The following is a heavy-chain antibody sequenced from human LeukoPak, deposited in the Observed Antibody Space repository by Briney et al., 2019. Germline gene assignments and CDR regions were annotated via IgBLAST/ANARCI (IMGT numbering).Heavy chain of an antibody. CDR2: INHSGST. CDR3: ARDDSSGH. J-gene: IGHJ4*02. D-gene: IGHD3-22*01. Sequence: PSETLSLTCAAYGGSFSGYYWSWIRQPPGKGLEWIGEINHSGSTNYNPSLKSRVTISVDTSKNQFSLKLSSVTAADTAVYYCARDDSSGHWGQGTLVTVSS. V-gene: IGHV4-34*01. CDR1: GGSFSGYY.